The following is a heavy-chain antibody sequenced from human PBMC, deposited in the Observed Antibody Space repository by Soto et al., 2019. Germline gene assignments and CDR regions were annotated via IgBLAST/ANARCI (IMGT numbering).Heavy chain of an antibody. V-gene: IGHV1-24*01. Sequence: GSSVKVACKVSGYTLAELSMNWVRQAPGKGLEWMGGFDPEDGETIYAQKFQGRVTMTEDTSTDTAYMELSSLRSEDTAVFYCARLSYDSSGTPLDHWGQGTLVPVSS. J-gene: IGHJ4*02. CDR1: GYTLAELS. CDR2: FDPEDGET. D-gene: IGHD3-22*01. CDR3: ARLSYDSSGTPLDH.